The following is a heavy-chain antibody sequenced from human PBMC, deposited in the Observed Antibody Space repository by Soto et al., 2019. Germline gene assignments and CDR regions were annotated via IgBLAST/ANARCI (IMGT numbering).Heavy chain of an antibody. Sequence: GXSVKVSCKVSGYPLTELSMHWVRQTPGKGLEWMGGFDPEDGETIYAQKFQGRVTMTEDTSTDTAYMELSSLRSEDTAVYYCAKDRSDSSGSALDYWGQGTLVTVSS. CDR2: FDPEDGET. CDR3: AKDRSDSSGSALDY. D-gene: IGHD3-22*01. CDR1: GYPLTELS. V-gene: IGHV1-24*01. J-gene: IGHJ4*02.